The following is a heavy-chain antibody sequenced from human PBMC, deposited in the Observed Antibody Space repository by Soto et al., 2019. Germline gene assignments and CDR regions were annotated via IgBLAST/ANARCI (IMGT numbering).Heavy chain of an antibody. J-gene: IGHJ4*02. V-gene: IGHV3-73*01. CDR2: IRGKANSYAT. CDR1: GFTFSGSA. Sequence: PGGSLRLSCAASGFTFSGSAMHWVRQASGKGLEWVGRIRGKANSYATAYAASVKGRFTISRDDSKNTAYLQMNSLKTEDTAVYYCTTHPGYSHGFGYWGQGTLVTVSS. D-gene: IGHD6-13*01. CDR3: TTHPGYSHGFGY.